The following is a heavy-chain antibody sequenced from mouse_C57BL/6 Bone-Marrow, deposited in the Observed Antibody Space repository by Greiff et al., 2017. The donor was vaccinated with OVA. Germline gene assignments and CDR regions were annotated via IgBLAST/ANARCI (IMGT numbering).Heavy chain of an antibody. V-gene: IGHV10-3*01. CDR3: VREGLLRPYWYFDV. J-gene: IGHJ1*03. CDR1: GFTFNTYA. D-gene: IGHD2-3*01. Sequence: EVQLVESGGGLVQPKGSLKLSCAASGFTFNTYAMHWVRQAPGKGLEWGARIRSKSSNYATYYADSVKDRFTISRDDSQSMLYLQMNNLKTEDTAMYYCVREGLLRPYWYFDVWGTGTTVTVSS. CDR2: IRSKSSNYAT.